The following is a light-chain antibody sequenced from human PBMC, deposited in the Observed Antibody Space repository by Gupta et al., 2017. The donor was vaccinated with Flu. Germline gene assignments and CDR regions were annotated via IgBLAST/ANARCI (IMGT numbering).Light chain of an antibody. J-gene: IGLJ3*02. CDR2: EVT. CDR3: CSYAGSNTLA. Sequence: ITISSTGTSSDVGSYDLVSWYQQHPGNAPKLIIYEVTKRPSGIASRFSGSKSGNTASLTISGLQAEDEAHYYCCSYAGSNTLAFGGGTKLTVL. CDR1: SSDVGSYDL. V-gene: IGLV2-23*02.